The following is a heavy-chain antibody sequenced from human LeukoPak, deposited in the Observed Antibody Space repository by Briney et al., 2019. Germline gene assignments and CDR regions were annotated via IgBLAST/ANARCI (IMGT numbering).Heavy chain of an antibody. CDR1: GFTFSSYG. CDR2: IGGSGGST. CDR3: AKADYYGSGSYFADY. J-gene: IGHJ4*02. Sequence: GGSLRLSCAASGFTFSSYGMSWVRQGPGKGLEWVSAIGGSGGSTYYADSVKGRFTISRDNSKNTLYLQMNSLRAEDTAVYYCAKADYYGSGSYFADYWGQGTLVTVSS. D-gene: IGHD3-10*01. V-gene: IGHV3-23*01.